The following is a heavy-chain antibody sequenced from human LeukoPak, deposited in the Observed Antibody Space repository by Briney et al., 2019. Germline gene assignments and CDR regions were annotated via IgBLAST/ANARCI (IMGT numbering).Heavy chain of an antibody. D-gene: IGHD3-10*01. CDR1: EFSFPNYA. V-gene: IGHV3-23*01. J-gene: IGHJ4*02. Sequence: GGSLRLSCVGSEFSFPNYAMSWVRQAPGRGLEWVSSISGSGGGTYYADSVKGRFTISRDNSKNTLYLQMTSLRAEDTALYFCARDTHLSYGAGFDWWGQGTLVTVSS. CDR3: ARDTHLSYGAGFDW. CDR2: ISGSGGGT.